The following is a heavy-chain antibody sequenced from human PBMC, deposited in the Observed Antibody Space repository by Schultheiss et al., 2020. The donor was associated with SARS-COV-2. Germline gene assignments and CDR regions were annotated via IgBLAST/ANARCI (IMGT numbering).Heavy chain of an antibody. CDR1: GYSFTSYW. CDR3: ARGSHYDFWSGYYFDY. CDR2: IQPGDSDT. Sequence: GESLKISCKGSGYSFTSYWIGWVRQMPGKGLEWMGIIQPGDSDTRYSPSFQGQVTISADKSISTAYLQWSSLKASDTAMYYCARGSHYDFWSGYYFDYWGQGTLVTVSS. V-gene: IGHV5-51*01. D-gene: IGHD3-3*01. J-gene: IGHJ4*02.